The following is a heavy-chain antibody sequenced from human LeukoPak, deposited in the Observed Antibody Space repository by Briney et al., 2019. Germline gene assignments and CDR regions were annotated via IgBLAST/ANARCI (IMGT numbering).Heavy chain of an antibody. J-gene: IGHJ4*02. CDR1: GYTFTVYY. Sequence: ASVTVSFTASGYTFTVYYLHWVRQAPGQGLERMGWINRNSGDTNYAQKFQGRVTMTRDTSISTAYMELSRLRSDDTAVFYCARGDSSPYYYFDYWGQGTLVTVSS. CDR2: INRNSGDT. V-gene: IGHV1-2*02. CDR3: ARGDSSPYYYFDY. D-gene: IGHD3-22*01.